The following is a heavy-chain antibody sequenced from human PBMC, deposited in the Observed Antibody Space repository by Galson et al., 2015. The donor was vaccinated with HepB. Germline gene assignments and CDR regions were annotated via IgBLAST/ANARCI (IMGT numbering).Heavy chain of an antibody. J-gene: IGHJ2*01. Sequence: SLRLSCAASGSTFSSYDIHWVRQTTGKGLEWVSAVDIAGDPYYAGSVKGRFTISRENAKNSLYLQMNSLRDGDTAVYYCARERLGSGYWYFDLWGRGTLVTVSS. V-gene: IGHV3-13*05. CDR1: GSTFSSYD. D-gene: IGHD7-27*01. CDR2: VDIAGDP. CDR3: ARERLGSGYWYFDL.